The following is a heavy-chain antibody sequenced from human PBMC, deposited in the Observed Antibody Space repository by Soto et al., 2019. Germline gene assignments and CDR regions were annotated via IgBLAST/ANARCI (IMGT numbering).Heavy chain of an antibody. D-gene: IGHD3-9*01. Sequence: KGLEWMGIINPSGGSTSYAQKFQGRVTMTRDTSTSTVYMELSSLRSEDTAVYYCARPPNTYYDILTGYQSPPHFDYWGQGTLVTVSS. V-gene: IGHV1-46*03. CDR3: ARPPNTYYDILTGYQSPPHFDY. J-gene: IGHJ4*02. CDR2: INPSGGST.